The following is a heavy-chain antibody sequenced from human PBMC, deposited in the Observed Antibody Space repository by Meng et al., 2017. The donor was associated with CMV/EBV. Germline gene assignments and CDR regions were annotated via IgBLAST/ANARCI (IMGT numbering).Heavy chain of an antibody. D-gene: IGHD3-3*02. J-gene: IGHJ4*02. CDR3: TTDQPFWSGYTYYFDY. V-gene: IGHV3-15*01. CDR2: IKSKTDGGTT. CDR1: GFTFSNVW. Sequence: GGSLRLSCAASGFTFSNVWMSWVRQAPGKGLEWVGRIKSKTDGGTTDYAAPVKGRFTISRDDSKNTLYLQMNSLKTEDTAVYYCTTDQPFWSGYTYYFDYWGQGTLVTVSS.